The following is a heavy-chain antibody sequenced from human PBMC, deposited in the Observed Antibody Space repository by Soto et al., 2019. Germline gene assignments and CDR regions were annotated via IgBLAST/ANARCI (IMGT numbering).Heavy chain of an antibody. V-gene: IGHV4-59*08. D-gene: IGHD1-20*01. CDR1: GGSISSYY. CDR2: IYYSGST. Sequence: SETLSLTCTVSGGSISSYYWSWIRQPPGKGLEWIGYIYYSGSTNYNPSLKSRVTISVDTSKNQFSLKLSSVTAADTAVYYCARLGAGYNRNYYYMDVWGKGTTVTVSS. J-gene: IGHJ6*03. CDR3: ARLGAGYNRNYYYMDV.